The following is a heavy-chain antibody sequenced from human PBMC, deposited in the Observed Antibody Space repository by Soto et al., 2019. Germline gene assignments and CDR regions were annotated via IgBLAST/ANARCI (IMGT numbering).Heavy chain of an antibody. Sequence: SETLCVTCTFTDDSINYRSYCWGWIRQPPGKGLEWIGSIYYSGSTYNNPSLKSRVSMSVDRSKNQFSLKLRSVTAAGTAVYYCAGQRTSVVTKAYFDSWGQGSMVTVSS. D-gene: IGHD2-21*02. CDR2: IYYSGST. CDR1: DDSINYRSYC. CDR3: AGQRTSVVTKAYFDS. J-gene: IGHJ4*02. V-gene: IGHV4-39*01.